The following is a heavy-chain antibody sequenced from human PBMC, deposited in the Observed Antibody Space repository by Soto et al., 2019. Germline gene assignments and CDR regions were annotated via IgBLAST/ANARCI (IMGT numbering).Heavy chain of an antibody. CDR3: APRGGNWFDP. CDR2: INHSGST. CDR1: GGSFSGYY. D-gene: IGHD3-16*01. J-gene: IGHJ5*02. V-gene: IGHV4-34*01. Sequence: PSETLSLTCAVYGGSFSGYYWSWIRQPPGKGLEWIGEINHSGSTNYNPSLKSRVTISVDTSKNQFSLKRSSVTAADTAVYYCAPRGGNWFDPWGQGTLVTVSS.